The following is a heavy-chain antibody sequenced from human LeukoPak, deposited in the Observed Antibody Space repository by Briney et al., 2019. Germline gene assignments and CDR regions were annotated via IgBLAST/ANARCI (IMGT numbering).Heavy chain of an antibody. CDR3: ASARFSMTPYAFDI. J-gene: IGHJ3*02. CDR2: TYYSGST. CDR1: GASINTYY. D-gene: IGHD2/OR15-2a*01. V-gene: IGHV4-59*01. Sequence: SETLSLTCTVSGASINTYYWSWVRQPPWKALEWIGNTYYSGSTNYNPSLKSRVTISVDTSKDRFSLKLTSVTAADTAVYYCASARFSMTPYAFDIWGRGTMVTVSS.